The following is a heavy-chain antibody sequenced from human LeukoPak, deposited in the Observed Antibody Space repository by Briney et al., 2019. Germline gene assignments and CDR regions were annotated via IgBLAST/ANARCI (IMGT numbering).Heavy chain of an antibody. CDR2: IYSGGST. D-gene: IGHD3-22*01. CDR1: GFTVSTHY. Sequence: GGSLRLSCAAAGFTVSTHYMSWVRQAPGKGLEWVSIIYSGGSTSYADSVKGRFTISRDISKTTLFLQMSSLRAEDTAVYYCARSPRIYDSSGYYLVEYFDLWGRGTLVTVSS. V-gene: IGHV3-53*01. J-gene: IGHJ2*01. CDR3: ARSPRIYDSSGYYLVEYFDL.